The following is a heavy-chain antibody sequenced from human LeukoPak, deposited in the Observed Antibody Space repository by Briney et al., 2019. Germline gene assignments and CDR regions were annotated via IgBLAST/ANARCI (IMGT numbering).Heavy chain of an antibody. V-gene: IGHV4-39*07. CDR1: GGSISSSRYY. J-gene: IGHJ3*02. Sequence: SETLSLTCTVSGGSISSSRYYWGWIRQPPGKGLEWFGSIYYSGSTYYNPSLKSRVTISVDTSKNQFSLKLSSVTAADTAVYYCARDVGLPNVDTAMVVQGLFFRALDIWGQGTMVTVSS. CDR3: ARDVGLPNVDTAMVVQGLFFRALDI. CDR2: IYYSGST. D-gene: IGHD5-18*01.